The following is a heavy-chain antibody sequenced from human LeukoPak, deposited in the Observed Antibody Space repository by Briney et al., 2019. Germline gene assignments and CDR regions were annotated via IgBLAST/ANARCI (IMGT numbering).Heavy chain of an antibody. Sequence: SETLSLACTVSGGSISGYYWSWIRQPPGKGLEWIGEINHSGSTNYNPSLKSRVTISVDTSKNQFSLKLSSVTAADTAVYYCARGGFTGYCSGGSCLRYYYYGMDVWGQGTTVTVSS. CDR1: GGSISGYY. J-gene: IGHJ6*02. CDR3: ARGGFTGYCSGGSCLRYYYYGMDV. CDR2: INHSGST. D-gene: IGHD2-15*01. V-gene: IGHV4-34*01.